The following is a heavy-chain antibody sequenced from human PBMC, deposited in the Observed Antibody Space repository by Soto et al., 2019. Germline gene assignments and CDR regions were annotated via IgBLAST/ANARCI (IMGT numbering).Heavy chain of an antibody. V-gene: IGHV3-23*01. D-gene: IGHD3-10*01. CDR3: AKDGYPGWFGGLLSVHFDY. CDR2: ISGSGGST. Sequence: GGSLRLSCAASGFTFSSYAMSWVRQAPGKGLEWVSAISGSGGSTYYADSVKGRFTISRDNSKNTLYLQMNSLRAEDTAVYYCAKDGYPGWFGGLLSVHFDYWGQGTLVTVSS. CDR1: GFTFSSYA. J-gene: IGHJ4*02.